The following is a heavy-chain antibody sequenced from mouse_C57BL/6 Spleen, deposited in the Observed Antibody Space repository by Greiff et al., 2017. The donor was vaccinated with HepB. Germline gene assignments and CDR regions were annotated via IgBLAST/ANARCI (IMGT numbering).Heavy chain of an antibody. Sequence: QVHVKQPGAELVKPGASVKLSCKASGYTFTSYWMQWVKQRPGQGLEWIGEIDPSDSYTNYNQKFKGKATLTVATSSSTAYMQLSSLTSEDSAVYYCARTERGYYGDYWGQGTTLTVSS. CDR2: IDPSDSYT. J-gene: IGHJ2*01. CDR1: GYTFTSYW. V-gene: IGHV1-50*01. CDR3: ARTERGYYGDY.